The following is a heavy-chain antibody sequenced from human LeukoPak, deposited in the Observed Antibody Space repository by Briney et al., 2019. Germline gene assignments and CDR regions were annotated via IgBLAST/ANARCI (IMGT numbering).Heavy chain of an antibody. CDR1: GFTFSSYA. CDR2: ISGSGGST. Sequence: GGSLRLSCAASGFTFSSYAMSWVRQAPGKGLEWVSAISGSGGSTYYADSVKGRFTISRDNAKNSLYLQMNSLRAEDTAVYYCARDLVVPAFVYYYGMDVWGQGTTVTVSS. D-gene: IGHD2-2*01. V-gene: IGHV3-23*01. CDR3: ARDLVVPAFVYYYGMDV. J-gene: IGHJ6*02.